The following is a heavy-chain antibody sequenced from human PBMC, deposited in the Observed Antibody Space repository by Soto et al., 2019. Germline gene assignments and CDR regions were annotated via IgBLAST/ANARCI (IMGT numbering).Heavy chain of an antibody. CDR1: GFSLSTSEVG. Sequence: SGPTLVNPTQTLTLTCTFSGFSLSTSEVGVGWIRQPPGKALEWLALINWDNNEYYNPSLKTRLTISRDTSKNQVVLTMTNVDPVDTATYYCARIPHYSDSYYMDYWGQGTLVTVSS. CDR3: ARIPHYSDSYYMDY. D-gene: IGHD2-21*01. V-gene: IGHV2-70*01. J-gene: IGHJ4*02. CDR2: INWDNNE.